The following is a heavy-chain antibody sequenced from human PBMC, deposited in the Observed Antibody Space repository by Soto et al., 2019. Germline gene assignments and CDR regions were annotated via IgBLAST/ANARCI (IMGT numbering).Heavy chain of an antibody. J-gene: IGHJ4*02. CDR1: GGSISSGGYY. Sequence: QVQLQESGPGLVKPSQTLSLTCTVSGGSISSGGYYWSWIRQHPGKGLEWIGYIYYSGSTYYNPYLKSRVTIAVDTSKNQFSLKLSSVTAADTAVYYCARRKMVRGVIITDYWGQGTLVTVSS. V-gene: IGHV4-31*03. CDR2: IYYSGST. CDR3: ARRKMVRGVIITDY. D-gene: IGHD3-10*01.